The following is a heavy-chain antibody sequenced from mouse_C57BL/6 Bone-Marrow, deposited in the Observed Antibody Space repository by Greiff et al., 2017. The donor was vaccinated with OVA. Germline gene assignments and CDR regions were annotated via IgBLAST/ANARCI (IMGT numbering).Heavy chain of an antibody. CDR3: ARVGLLRGFAY. CDR2: ISDGGSYT. J-gene: IGHJ3*01. Sequence: EVQRVESGGGLVKPGGSLKLSCAASGFTFSSYAMSWVRQTPEKRLEWVATISDGGSYTYYPDNVKGRFTISRDNAKNNLYLQMSHLKSEDTAMYYCARVGLLRGFAYWGQGTLVTVSA. V-gene: IGHV5-4*01. D-gene: IGHD1-1*01. CDR1: GFTFSSYA.